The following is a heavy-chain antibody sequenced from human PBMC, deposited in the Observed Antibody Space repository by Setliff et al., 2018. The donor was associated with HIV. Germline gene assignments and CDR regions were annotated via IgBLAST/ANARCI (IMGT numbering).Heavy chain of an antibody. J-gene: IGHJ3*02. Sequence: SVKVSCKASGGTFSSCAINWVRQAPGQGLEWMGGIIPMFGTLNFAQKFQGRVTITTDESTSTAYMELNSLRSEDTAVYYCARGHSHGYGYSGSYGPFDIWGQGTMVTVSS. V-gene: IGHV1-69*05. CDR2: IIPMFGTL. CDR1: GGTFSSCA. CDR3: ARGHSHGYGYSGSYGPFDI. D-gene: IGHD1-26*01.